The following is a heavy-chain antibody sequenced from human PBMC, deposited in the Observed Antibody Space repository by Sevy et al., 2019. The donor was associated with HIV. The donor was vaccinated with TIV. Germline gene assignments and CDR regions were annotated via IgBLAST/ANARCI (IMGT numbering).Heavy chain of an antibody. D-gene: IGHD6-6*01. V-gene: IGHV3-21*01. Sequence: RGSLRLSCAASGFTFSTYNMNWVRQAPGKGLERVSFISGISNYIYYADSVKGRFTVSRDIAKNSLYLQMNSPRAEDTAIYYCARGVQTYDAFDIWGQGTMVYVSS. CDR1: GFTFSTYN. J-gene: IGHJ3*02. CDR2: ISGISNYI. CDR3: ARGVQTYDAFDI.